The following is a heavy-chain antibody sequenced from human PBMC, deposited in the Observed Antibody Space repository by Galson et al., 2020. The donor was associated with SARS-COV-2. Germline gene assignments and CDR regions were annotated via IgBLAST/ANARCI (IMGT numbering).Heavy chain of an antibody. CDR2: INHSGST. V-gene: IGHV4-34*01. CDR3: ARGRGAAAGNVRPYYYYGMDV. Sequence: SETLSLTCAVYGGSFSGYYWSWIRQPPGKGLEWIGEINHSGSTNYNPSLKSRVTISVDTSKNQFSLKLSSVTAADTAVYYCARGRGAAAGNVRPYYYYGMDVWGQGTTVTVSS. J-gene: IGHJ6*02. CDR1: GGSFSGYY. D-gene: IGHD6-13*01.